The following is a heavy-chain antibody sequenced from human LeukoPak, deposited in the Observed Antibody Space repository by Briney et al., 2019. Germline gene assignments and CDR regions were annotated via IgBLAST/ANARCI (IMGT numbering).Heavy chain of an antibody. J-gene: IGHJ6*02. CDR1: GGSISSGGYY. CDR3: VRDLPYDFWSGYYGYYGMDV. D-gene: IGHD3-3*01. Sequence: SQTLSLTCTVSGGSISSGGYYWSWIRQHPGKGLEWIGYIYYSGSTYYNPSLKSRVTISVDTSQNQFSLKLSSVTAADTAVYYCVRDLPYDFWSGYYGYYGMDVWGQGTTVAVSS. CDR2: IYYSGST. V-gene: IGHV4-31*03.